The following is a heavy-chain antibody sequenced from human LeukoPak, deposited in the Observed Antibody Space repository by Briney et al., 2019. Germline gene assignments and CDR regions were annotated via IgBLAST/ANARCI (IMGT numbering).Heavy chain of an antibody. CDR1: GFTFSSYE. CDR2: ISGSGTTI. V-gene: IGHV3-48*03. Sequence: GGSLRLSCAASGFTFSSYEMNWVRQAPGKGLEWVSYISGSGTTIYYADSVKGRFTISRDNAKNSLYLQMNSLRAEDTAVYYCARGGSGSSPLMRGYYYYYYMDVWGKGTTVTISS. D-gene: IGHD3-10*01. CDR3: ARGGSGSSPLMRGYYYYYYMDV. J-gene: IGHJ6*03.